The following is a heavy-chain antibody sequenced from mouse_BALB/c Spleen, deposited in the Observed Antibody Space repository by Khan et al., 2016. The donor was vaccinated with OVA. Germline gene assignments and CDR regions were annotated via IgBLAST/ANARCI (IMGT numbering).Heavy chain of an antibody. V-gene: IGHV1S22*01. J-gene: IGHJ3*01. CDR1: GYTFTSYW. Sequence: LQQPGSELVRPGASVKLSCKASGYTFTSYWMHWVKQRHGQGLEWIGNIYPGSGSTNYDEMFKSKGTLTVDTSSSTAYMQLSSLTSEDSVVYYCTRGGYYGKSLFAYWGQGTLVTVAA. CDR3: TRGGYYGKSLFAY. CDR2: IYPGSGST. D-gene: IGHD2-1*01.